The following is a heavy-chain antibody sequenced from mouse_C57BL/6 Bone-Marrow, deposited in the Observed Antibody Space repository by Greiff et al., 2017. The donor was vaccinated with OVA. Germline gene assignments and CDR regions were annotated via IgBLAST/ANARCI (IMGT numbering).Heavy chain of an antibody. CDR1: GYTFTDYY. Sequence: QVQLQQSGAELVRPGASVKLSCKASGYTFTDYYINWVKQRPGQGLEWIARIYPGSGNTYYNEKFKGKATLTAEKSSSTAYMQLSSLTSEDSAVYFCAREGGSSLYYYAMDYWGQGTSVTVSS. V-gene: IGHV1-76*01. CDR3: AREGGSSLYYYAMDY. CDR2: IYPGSGNT. J-gene: IGHJ4*01. D-gene: IGHD1-1*01.